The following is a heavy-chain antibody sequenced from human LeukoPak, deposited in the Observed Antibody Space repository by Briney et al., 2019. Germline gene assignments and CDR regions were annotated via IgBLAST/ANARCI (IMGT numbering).Heavy chain of an antibody. CDR3: AREFRTFYDFWSGYYIFDC. V-gene: IGHV1-18*01. CDR1: GYTFTSYG. Sequence: ASVKVSCKASGYTFTSYGISWVRQAPGQGLEWMGWISAYNGNTNYAQKLQGRVTMTTDTSTSTAYMELRSLRSDDTAVYYCAREFRTFYDFWSGYYIFDCWGQGTLVTVSS. CDR2: ISAYNGNT. D-gene: IGHD3-3*01. J-gene: IGHJ4*02.